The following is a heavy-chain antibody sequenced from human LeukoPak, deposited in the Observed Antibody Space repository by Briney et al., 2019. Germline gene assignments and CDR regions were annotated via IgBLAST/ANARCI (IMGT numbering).Heavy chain of an antibody. CDR1: GFTFSSYS. V-gene: IGHV3-48*04. CDR3: ITEVWTADFDY. CDR2: ISRGSTTI. D-gene: IGHD2-21*01. J-gene: IGHJ4*02. Sequence: SGGSLRLSCAASGFTFSSYSMNWVRQAPGKGLEWVSYISRGSTTIYYVDSVKGRFTISRDDAKNSLYLQMNSLKTEDTAVYYCITEVWTADFDYWGQGTLVTVSS.